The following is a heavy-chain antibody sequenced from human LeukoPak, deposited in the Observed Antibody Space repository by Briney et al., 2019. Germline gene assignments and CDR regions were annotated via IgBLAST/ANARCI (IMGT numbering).Heavy chain of an antibody. V-gene: IGHV1-2*02. CDR3: ARGSLTTEAEIDY. Sequence: GASVKVSCKASGYTFTGYYMHWARQAPGQGLEWMGWINPNSGGTNYAQKFQGRVTMTRDTSISTAYMELSRLRSDDTAVYYCARGSLTTEAEIDYWGQGTLVTVSS. CDR1: GYTFTGYY. J-gene: IGHJ4*02. CDR2: INPNSGGT. D-gene: IGHD4-17*01.